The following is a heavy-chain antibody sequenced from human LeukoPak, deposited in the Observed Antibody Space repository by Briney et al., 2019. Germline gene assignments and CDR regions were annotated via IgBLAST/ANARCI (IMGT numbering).Heavy chain of an antibody. CDR3: ARDNGAKSGSFLRPIYYFDY. CDR2: IIPIFGTA. CDR1: GGTFISYA. D-gene: IGHD1-26*01. Sequence: SVKVSCKASGGTFISYAISWVRQAPGQGLEWMGGIIPIFGTANYAQKFQGRVTITADKSTSTAYMELSSLRSEDTAVYYCARDNGAKSGSFLRPIYYFDYWGQGTLVTVSS. J-gene: IGHJ4*02. V-gene: IGHV1-69*06.